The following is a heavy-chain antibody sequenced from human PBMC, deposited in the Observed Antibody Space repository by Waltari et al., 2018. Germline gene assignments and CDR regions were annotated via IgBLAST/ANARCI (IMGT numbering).Heavy chain of an antibody. Sequence: QVQLVQSGAEVKKPGSSVKVSCKASGGTFSRYAISWVRQAPGQGLEWMGGINPIFGTANYAQKFQGRVTITADESTSTDYMELSSLRSEDTAVYYCAREVLTIFGVVITHYGMDVWGQGTTVTVSS. CDR1: GGTFSRYA. D-gene: IGHD3-3*01. CDR3: AREVLTIFGVVITHYGMDV. CDR2: INPIFGTA. V-gene: IGHV1-69*01. J-gene: IGHJ6*02.